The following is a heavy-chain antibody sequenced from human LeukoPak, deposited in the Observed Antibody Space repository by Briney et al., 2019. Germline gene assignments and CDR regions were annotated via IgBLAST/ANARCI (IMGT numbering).Heavy chain of an antibody. J-gene: IGHJ4*02. CDR2: ISSSGSST. CDR1: GFTFSNYA. Sequence: GGCLRLSCAASGFTFSNYAMSWVRQAPGKGLEWVSSISSSGSSTYYADSVKGRFTISRDNSKNTLFLQMNSLRAEDTAVYYCATQRSGWHYFDYWGQGTLVTVSS. D-gene: IGHD6-19*01. CDR3: ATQRSGWHYFDY. V-gene: IGHV3-23*01.